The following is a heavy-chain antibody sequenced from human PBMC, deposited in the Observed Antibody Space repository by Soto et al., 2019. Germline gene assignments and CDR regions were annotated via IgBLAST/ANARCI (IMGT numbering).Heavy chain of an antibody. Sequence: PSETLSLTCTVSGGSISSGDYYWSWIRQPPGKGLEWIGYIDYSGSTFNNPSLKSRLTLSIDTSKNQFSLRLTSVTAADSAVYYCARRDGDYGPYGMDVWGQGTTVTVSS. V-gene: IGHV4-30-4*01. CDR2: IDYSGST. CDR1: GGSISSGDYY. J-gene: IGHJ6*02. CDR3: ARRDGDYGPYGMDV. D-gene: IGHD2-21*01.